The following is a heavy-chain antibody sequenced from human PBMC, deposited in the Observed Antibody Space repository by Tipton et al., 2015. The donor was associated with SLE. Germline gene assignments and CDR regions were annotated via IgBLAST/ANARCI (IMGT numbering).Heavy chain of an antibody. Sequence: TLSLTCTVSGGSMGTYCWSWIRQSPEKGLEWIAFICYSGFSNYNPSLKSRVTVSLDTSKKQFSLGLNSVTAADTAVYYCASRELRFLEFGYYSYGVDVWGHGTTVTVSS. CDR1: GGSMGTYC. J-gene: IGHJ6*02. CDR2: ICYSGFS. CDR3: ASRELRFLEFGYYSYGVDV. V-gene: IGHV4-59*08. D-gene: IGHD3-3*01.